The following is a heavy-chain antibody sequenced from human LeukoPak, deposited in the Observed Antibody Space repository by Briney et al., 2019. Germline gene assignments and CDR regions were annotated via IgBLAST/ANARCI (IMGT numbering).Heavy chain of an antibody. D-gene: IGHD3-22*01. CDR2: IIPIFGTA. J-gene: IGHJ6*03. CDR3: ATPRVYDSSGYYYDYMDV. Sequence: SVKVSCKAPGGTFSSYAISWVRQAPGQGLEWMGRIIPIFGTANYAQKFQGRVTITTDESTSTAYMELSSLRSEDTAVYYCATPRVYDSSGYYYDYMDVWGKGTTVTVSS. CDR1: GGTFSSYA. V-gene: IGHV1-69*05.